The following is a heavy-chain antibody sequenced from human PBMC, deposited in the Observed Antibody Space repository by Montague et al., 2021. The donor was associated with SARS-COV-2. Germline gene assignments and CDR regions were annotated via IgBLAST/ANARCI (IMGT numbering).Heavy chain of an antibody. CDR2: TYYRSKCNN. CDR3: MSGRDRNYNVMDV. CDR1: GDSVSSNRAT. J-gene: IGHJ6*02. Sequence: CAISGDSVSSNRATCNSVRQTPSRHLEWLGRTYYRSKCNNDCAVSARGRVTINPDTSKNQFSLQLNSVTHEDTAIYYCMSGRDRNYNVMDVWGQGTMVTVSS. D-gene: IGHD3-3*01. V-gene: IGHV6-1*01.